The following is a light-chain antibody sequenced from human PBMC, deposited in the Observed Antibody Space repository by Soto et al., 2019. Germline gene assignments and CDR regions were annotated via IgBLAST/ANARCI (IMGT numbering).Light chain of an antibody. CDR2: DAS. J-gene: IGKJ4*01. V-gene: IGKV3-11*01. CDR3: HQRSNWPPT. CDR1: QSVSSN. Sequence: ENVLTQSPATLSLSPGERATLSCKASQSVSSNLAWYQQKPGQAPRLLIYDASNSATGIPARFSGSGSVTDFTLTISSLQPEDFAVYYCHQRSNWPPTFGGGTKVEIK.